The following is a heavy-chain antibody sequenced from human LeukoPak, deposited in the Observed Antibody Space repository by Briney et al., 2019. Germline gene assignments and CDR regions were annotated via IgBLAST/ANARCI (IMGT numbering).Heavy chain of an antibody. CDR1: GFTFSSYW. CDR3: AREGRYFDWLLSWYDP. J-gene: IGHJ5*02. V-gene: IGHV3-7*03. D-gene: IGHD3-9*01. CDR2: IKQDGSEK. Sequence: GGSLRLSCAASGFTFSSYWMSWVRQAPGKGLEWVANIKQDGSEKYYVDSVKGRFTISRDNAKNSLYLQMNSLRAEDTAVYYCAREGRYFDWLLSWYDPWGQGTLVTVSS.